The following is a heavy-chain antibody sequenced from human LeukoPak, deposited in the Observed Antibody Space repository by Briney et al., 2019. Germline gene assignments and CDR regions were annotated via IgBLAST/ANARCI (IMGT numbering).Heavy chain of an antibody. D-gene: IGHD2-15*01. CDR1: GGSISSYY. J-gene: IGHJ4*02. Sequence: PSETLSLTCTVSGGSISSYYWSWIRQPPGKGLEWIGYIYYSGSTNYNPSLKSRVTISVDTSKNQFSLKLSSVTAADTAVYYCARAVAGSRRRVFDYWGQGTLVTVSS. CDR2: IYYSGST. V-gene: IGHV4-59*01. CDR3: ARAVAGSRRRVFDY.